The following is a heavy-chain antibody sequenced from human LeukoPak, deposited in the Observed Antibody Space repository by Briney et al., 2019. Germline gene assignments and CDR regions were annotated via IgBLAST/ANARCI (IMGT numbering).Heavy chain of an antibody. J-gene: IGHJ5*02. Sequence: ASVKVSCKVSGYTLTELSMHWVRQAPGKGLEWMGGFDPEDGETIYAQKFQGRVTITTDESTSTAYMELSSLRSEDTAVYYCARVVRITMIGGEGIWFDPWGQGTLVTVSS. CDR3: ARVVRITMIGGEGIWFDP. D-gene: IGHD3-10*02. CDR1: GYTLTELS. V-gene: IGHV1-24*01. CDR2: FDPEDGET.